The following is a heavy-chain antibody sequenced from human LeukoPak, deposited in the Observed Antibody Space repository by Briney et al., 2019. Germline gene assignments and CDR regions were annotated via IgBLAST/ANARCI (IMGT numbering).Heavy chain of an antibody. CDR1: GYTFSSYE. D-gene: IGHD3-16*01. Sequence: GGSLRLSCAASGYTFSSYEMNWVREPPGKGLERVSYISSSGGTIYYADSVKGRFTISRDNAKNSLYLQMNSLRAEDTAVYYCARDVMYSDYYFDYWGQGTLVTVSS. J-gene: IGHJ4*02. CDR2: ISSSGGTI. V-gene: IGHV3-48*03. CDR3: ARDVMYSDYYFDY.